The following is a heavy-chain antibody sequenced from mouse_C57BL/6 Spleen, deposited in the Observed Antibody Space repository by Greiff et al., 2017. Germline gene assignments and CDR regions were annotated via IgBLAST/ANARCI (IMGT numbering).Heavy chain of an antibody. CDR1: GYTFTSYW. D-gene: IGHD3-2*02. CDR3: SRGQIRLPWFAY. CDR2: IDPSDSYT. J-gene: IGHJ3*01. Sequence: VQLQQPGAELVRPGTSVKLSCKASGYTFTSYWMHWVKQRPGQGLEWIGVIDPSDSYTNYNQKFKGKDTLTVDTSSSTAYMQLSSLTSEDSAVXYCSRGQIRLPWFAYWGQGTLVTVSA. V-gene: IGHV1-59*01.